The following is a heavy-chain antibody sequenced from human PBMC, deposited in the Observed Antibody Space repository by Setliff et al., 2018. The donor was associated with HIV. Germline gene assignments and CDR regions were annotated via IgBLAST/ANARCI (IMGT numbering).Heavy chain of an antibody. Sequence: GGSLRLSCTTSGFTFGDYAMSWFRQAPGKGLEWVGFIRSKAYGGTTEYDASVKGRFTISRDDSKSIAYLQMNSLKTEDTATYYCVRMISYSPYFDYWGQGTLVTVSS. CDR3: VRMISYSPYFDY. CDR2: IRSKAYGGTT. D-gene: IGHD1-26*01. J-gene: IGHJ4*02. CDR1: GFTFGDYA. V-gene: IGHV3-49*03.